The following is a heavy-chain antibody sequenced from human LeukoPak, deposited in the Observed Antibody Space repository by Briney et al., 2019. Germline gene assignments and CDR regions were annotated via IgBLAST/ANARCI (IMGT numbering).Heavy chain of an antibody. V-gene: IGHV3-7*01. J-gene: IGHJ4*02. Sequence: GGSLRLSCVASEFTFGAYWMSWVRQAPGKGLEWVANIKTDGSETCYVDSVKGRFTISRDNAKNSLYLQMNSLRAGDTGVYYCASITMVRGDGDYWGQGTLVTVSS. CDR3: ASITMVRGDGDY. CDR1: EFTFGAYW. D-gene: IGHD3-10*01. CDR2: IKTDGSET.